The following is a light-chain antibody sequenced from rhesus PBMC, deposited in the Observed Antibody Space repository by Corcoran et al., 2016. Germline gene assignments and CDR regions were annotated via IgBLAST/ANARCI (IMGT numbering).Light chain of an antibody. CDR1: QSISSW. CDR2: KAS. J-gene: IGKJ4*01. V-gene: IGKV1-22*01. Sequence: DIQMTQSPSSLSASVGDTVTITCRASQSISSWLAWYQQKPGKAPKLLFYKASSLQSGVPSGVCGSGSWTDFTPTIHTLQSEDFATYYCQQYCSSPPTFGGGTKVALK. CDR3: QQYCSSPPT.